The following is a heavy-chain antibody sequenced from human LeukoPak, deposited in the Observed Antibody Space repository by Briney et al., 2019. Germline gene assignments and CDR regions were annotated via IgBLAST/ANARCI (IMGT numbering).Heavy chain of an antibody. CDR3: ARGSGWFDP. J-gene: IGHJ5*02. Sequence: PSETLSLTCTVSGASMSTYYWNWIRQPPGKGLEWIGYIYYSGSTNYNPSLKSRVTISVDASRTQFSLKLRSVTAADTAIYYCARGSGWFDPWGQGTLVTVSS. V-gene: IGHV4-59*01. CDR2: IYYSGST. CDR1: GASMSTYY.